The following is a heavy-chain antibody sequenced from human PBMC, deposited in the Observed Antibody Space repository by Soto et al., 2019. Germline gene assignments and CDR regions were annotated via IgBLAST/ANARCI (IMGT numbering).Heavy chain of an antibody. CDR2: INQDGSEK. CDR3: VPGFDY. Sequence: EVQLVESGGGLVQPGGSLRLSCAASGLTFSSYWMIWVRQAPGKGQEWLANINQDGSEKNYVDSVKGRFTISRDNAKNLLYLQMNSLRAEDTAVYYCVPGFDYWGQGTLVTVFS. V-gene: IGHV3-7*01. J-gene: IGHJ4*02. CDR1: GLTFSSYW.